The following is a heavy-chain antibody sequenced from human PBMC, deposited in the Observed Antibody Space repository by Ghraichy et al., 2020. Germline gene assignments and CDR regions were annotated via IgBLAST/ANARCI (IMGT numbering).Heavy chain of an antibody. CDR2: VYYTGST. V-gene: IGHV4-39*07. Sequence: SETLSLTCTVSGGSISSTSYYWSWIRQPPGKGLEWIGSVYYTGSTHYNPSLKSRVTISADTSKKQFSLKLSSVTAADTAVYYCARDLSRYDFCSGYYRADYYYYGMDVWGQGTTVTVSS. D-gene: IGHD3-3*01. CDR3: ARDLSRYDFCSGYYRADYYYYGMDV. CDR1: GGSISSTSYY. J-gene: IGHJ6*02.